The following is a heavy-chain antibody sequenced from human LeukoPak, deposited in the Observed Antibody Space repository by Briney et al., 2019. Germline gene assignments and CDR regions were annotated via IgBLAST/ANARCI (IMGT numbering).Heavy chain of an antibody. CDR1: GYTFTSYD. CDR2: MNPNSGNT. CDR3: ARVAGDLTIFGVEEQFDY. J-gene: IGHJ4*02. D-gene: IGHD3-3*01. Sequence: ASVKVSCKASGYTFTSYDINWVRQATGQGLEWMGWMNPNSGNTGYAQKFQGRVTMTRNTSISTAYMELSSLRSEDTAVYYCARVAGDLTIFGVEEQFDYWGQGTLVTVSS. V-gene: IGHV1-8*01.